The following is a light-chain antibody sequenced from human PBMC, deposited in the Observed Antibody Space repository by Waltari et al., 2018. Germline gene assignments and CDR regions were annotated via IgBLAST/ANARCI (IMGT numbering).Light chain of an antibody. CDR2: QDS. J-gene: IGLJ1*01. Sequence: SYELTQPPSVSVSPGPTASIPCSGDKLGDKYACWYQQKPGPSPVLVIYQDSKRPSGIPERFSGSNSGNTATLTISGTQAMDEADYYCQAWDSSNYVFGTGTKVTVL. V-gene: IGLV3-1*01. CDR1: KLGDKY. CDR3: QAWDSSNYV.